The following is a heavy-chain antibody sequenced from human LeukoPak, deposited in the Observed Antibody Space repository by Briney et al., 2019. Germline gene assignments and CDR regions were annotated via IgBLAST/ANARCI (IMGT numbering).Heavy chain of an antibody. CDR3: ASGVVPAATDY. D-gene: IGHD2-2*01. Sequence: PGGSLRLSCAASGFTFSSYAMHWVRQAPGKGLEWVGVISYDGNNKYYADSVKGRFTISRDNSKNTLYLQMNSLRAEDTAVYYCASGVVPAATDYWGQGTLVTVSS. V-gene: IGHV3-30-3*01. J-gene: IGHJ4*02. CDR2: ISYDGNNK. CDR1: GFTFSSYA.